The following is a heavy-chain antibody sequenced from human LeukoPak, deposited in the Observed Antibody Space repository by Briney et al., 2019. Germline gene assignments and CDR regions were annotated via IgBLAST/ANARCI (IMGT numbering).Heavy chain of an antibody. CDR3: ARGIAAAGLNWFDP. CDR1: GFTFSDYY. V-gene: IGHV3-11*04. Sequence: GGSLRLSCAASGFTFSDYYMSWIRQAPGKGLEWVSYISSSGSTIYYADSVKGRFTISRDNAKNTLYLQMNSLRAEDTAVFYCARGIAAAGLNWFDPWGQGTLVTVSS. D-gene: IGHD6-13*01. CDR2: ISSSGSTI. J-gene: IGHJ5*02.